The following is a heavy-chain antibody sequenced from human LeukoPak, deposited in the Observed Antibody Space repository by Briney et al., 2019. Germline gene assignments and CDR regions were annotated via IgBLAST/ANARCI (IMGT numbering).Heavy chain of an antibody. D-gene: IGHD2/OR15-2a*01. J-gene: IGHJ6*03. V-gene: IGHV4-34*01. CDR2: INHSGST. CDR3: AREGTLPYYYYYYMDV. CDR1: GGSFSGYY. Sequence: KPSETLSLTCAVYGGSFSGYYWSWIRQPPGKGLELIGEINHSGSTNYNPSLKSRVTISVDTSKNQFSLKLSSVTAADTAVYYCAREGTLPYYYYYYMDVWGKGTTVTVSS.